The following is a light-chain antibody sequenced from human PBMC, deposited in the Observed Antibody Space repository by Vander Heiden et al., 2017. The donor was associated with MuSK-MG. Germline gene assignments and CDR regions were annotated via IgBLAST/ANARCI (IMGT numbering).Light chain of an antibody. CDR1: QSVSSSY. V-gene: IGKV3-20*01. CDR3: QQYGSSPET. J-gene: IGKJ2*01. CDR2: DAS. Sequence: EIVLTQSPGTLSLSPGERATLSCRASQSVSSSYVAWYQQKPGQAPRLLIYDASSRATDIPDRFSGSGSGTDFTLTISRLEPEDFAVYYCQQYGSSPETFGQGTKLEIK.